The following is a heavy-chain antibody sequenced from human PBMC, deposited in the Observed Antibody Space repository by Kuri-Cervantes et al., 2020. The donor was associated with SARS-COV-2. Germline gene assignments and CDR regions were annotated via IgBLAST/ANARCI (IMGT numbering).Heavy chain of an antibody. CDR1: GFTFNTYW. D-gene: IGHD5-18*01. CDR3: ARAKSPNAALVPADY. V-gene: IGHV3-7*05. CDR2: IKQDGSEK. J-gene: IGHJ4*02. Sequence: GESLKISCAASGFTFNTYWMTWVRQAPGKGLESVANIKQDGSEKYYVDSVKGRFTISRDNSKNTLYLQMNSLRAEDTAVYYCARAKSPNAALVPADYWGQGTLVTVSS.